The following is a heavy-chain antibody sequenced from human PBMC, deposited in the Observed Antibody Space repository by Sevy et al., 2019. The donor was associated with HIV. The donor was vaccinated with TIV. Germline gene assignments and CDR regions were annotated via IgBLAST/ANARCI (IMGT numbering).Heavy chain of an antibody. Sequence: SETLSLTCTVSGGSISNSDSYWSWIRQPPGKGLEWIGYIHYTGGTYYNPFLKSRVAMPVDTSEKQFSLKLSSMTEADTAVYYCASKRGYNHGPFDYWGQGTLVTVSS. D-gene: IGHD5-12*01. V-gene: IGHV4-30-4*02. J-gene: IGHJ4*02. CDR3: ASKRGYNHGPFDY. CDR2: IHYTGGT. CDR1: GGSISNSDSY.